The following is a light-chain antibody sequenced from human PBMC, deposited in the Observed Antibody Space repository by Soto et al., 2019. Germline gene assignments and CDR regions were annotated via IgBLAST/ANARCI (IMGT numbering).Light chain of an antibody. J-gene: IGLJ2*01. CDR2: GST. CDR1: SSNIGAGYD. CDR3: QSYDSSLSGVV. V-gene: IGLV1-40*01. Sequence: QSVLTQPPSVSGAPGQRVTISCTGSSSNIGAGYDVHWYHQLPGTAPKLLIYGSTNRPSGVPDRFSGSKSGTSASLAITGLQAEDEADYYCQSYDSSLSGVVFGGGTKLTVL.